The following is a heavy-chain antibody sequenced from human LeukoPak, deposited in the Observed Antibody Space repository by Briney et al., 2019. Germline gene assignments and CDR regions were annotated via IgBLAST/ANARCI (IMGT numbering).Heavy chain of an antibody. V-gene: IGHV3-23*01. D-gene: IGHD3-22*01. CDR3: AKKDYYYDSSGYYYGY. J-gene: IGHJ4*02. CDR2: ISGSGDST. CDR1: GFTFSSYA. Sequence: GGSLRLSCAASGFTFSSYAMSWVRQAPGKGLEWVSAISGSGDSTYYADSVKGRFTISRDNSKNTLYLQMNSLRAEDTAVYYCAKKDYYYDSSGYYYGYWGQGTLVTVSS.